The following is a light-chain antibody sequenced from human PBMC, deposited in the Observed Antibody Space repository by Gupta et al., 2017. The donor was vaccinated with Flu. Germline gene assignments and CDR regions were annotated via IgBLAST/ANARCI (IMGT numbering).Light chain of an antibody. V-gene: IGLV3-21*02. CDR1: NIGSKS. J-gene: IGLJ3*02. CDR2: DDK. Sequence: SYVLPQPPSVSVAPGQTAIIPCGGTNIGSKSVHWYRRKPGQAPVVVVHDDKNRPAGIPERFFDSNCENTATLTIDRVEAGDDDDYYWQVGDNEDWVFGGGTKLTVL. CDR3: QVGDNEDWV.